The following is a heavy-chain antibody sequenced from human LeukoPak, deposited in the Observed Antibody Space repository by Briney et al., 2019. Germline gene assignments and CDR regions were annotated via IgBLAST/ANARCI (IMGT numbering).Heavy chain of an antibody. D-gene: IGHD5-18*01. CDR1: GFTFSDYW. CDR3: ARVRGFSYGIDF. V-gene: IGHV3-7*04. CDR2: IQQDGSEK. J-gene: IGHJ4*02. Sequence: GGSLRLSCAVSGFTFSDYWMSWVRQAPGKGLEWVANIQQDGSEKYYVDSVKGRFTISRDNAKKSLFLQVSSLRGEDTAVYYCARVRGFSYGIDFWGQGTLVTVSS.